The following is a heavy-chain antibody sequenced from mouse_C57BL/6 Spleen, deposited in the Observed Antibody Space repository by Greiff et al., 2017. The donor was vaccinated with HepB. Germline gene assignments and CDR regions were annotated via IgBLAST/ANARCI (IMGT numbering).Heavy chain of an antibody. J-gene: IGHJ3*01. CDR3: ARLSYGDPFAY. Sequence: QVQLQQSGAELARPGASVKLSCKASGYTFTSYGISWVKQRTGQGLEWIGEIYPRSGNTYYNEKFKGKATLTADKSSSTAYMELRSLTSEDSAVYFCARLSYGDPFAYWGQGTLVTVSA. D-gene: IGHD2-13*01. CDR1: GYTFTSYG. CDR2: IYPRSGNT. V-gene: IGHV1-81*01.